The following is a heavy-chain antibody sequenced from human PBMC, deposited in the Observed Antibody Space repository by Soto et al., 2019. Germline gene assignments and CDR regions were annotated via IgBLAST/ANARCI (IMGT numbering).Heavy chain of an antibody. Sequence: QVQLQESGPGLVKPSQTLSLTCTVSGGSISSGGYYWSWIRQHPGKGLEWIGYIYYSGSTYYNPSLKSRVTISVHTSKNQFSLKLSSVTAADTAVYYCARDEGEYSSSSGGYFDYWGQGTLVTVSS. CDR3: ARDEGEYSSSSGGYFDY. J-gene: IGHJ4*02. CDR2: IYYSGST. D-gene: IGHD6-6*01. CDR1: GGSISSGGYY. V-gene: IGHV4-31*03.